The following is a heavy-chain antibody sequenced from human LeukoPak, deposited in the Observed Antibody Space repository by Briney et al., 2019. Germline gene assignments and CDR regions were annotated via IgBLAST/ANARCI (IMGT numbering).Heavy chain of an antibody. CDR3: ARLYIGGYSRSANYNWFDP. D-gene: IGHD6-6*01. CDR1: GGSFSRYY. V-gene: IGHV4-34*01. Sequence: SETLSLPCAVYGGSFSRYYWSWIRQPPGKGLEGIGEINHSGSNNYNPSIKSRVTISGDTSKNHFSLNLTSVTAADTAVYYCARLYIGGYSRSANYNWFDPWGRGTLVSVSS. CDR2: INHSGSN. J-gene: IGHJ5*02.